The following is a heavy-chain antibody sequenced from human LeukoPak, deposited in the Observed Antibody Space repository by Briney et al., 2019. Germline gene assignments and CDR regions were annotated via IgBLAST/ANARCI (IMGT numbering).Heavy chain of an antibody. J-gene: IGHJ4*02. D-gene: IGHD5-12*01. CDR3: ARSTNGYSGYGPFDY. CDR2: ISYDGSNK. Sequence: GGSLRLSCAASGFTFSSYAMHWVRQAPGKGLEWVAVISYDGSNKYYADSVKGRFTISRDNSKNTLYLQMNSLRAEDTAVYYCARSTNGYSGYGPFDYWGQGTLVTVSS. CDR1: GFTFSSYA. V-gene: IGHV3-30*04.